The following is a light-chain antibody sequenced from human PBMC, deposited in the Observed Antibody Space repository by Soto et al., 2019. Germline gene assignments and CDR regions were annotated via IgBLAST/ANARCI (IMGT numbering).Light chain of an antibody. CDR1: QSVLYSSNNKNY. Sequence: IVMTQSPDSLAVSLGERATINCKSSQSVLYSSNNKNYLAWYQQKPGQPPKLLIYWASTRESGVPDRFSGSGSGTDFTITISILQAYNVAVYYCQQYNRTPFPFGPGAKVDIK. J-gene: IGKJ3*01. CDR3: QQYNRTPFP. CDR2: WAS. V-gene: IGKV4-1*01.